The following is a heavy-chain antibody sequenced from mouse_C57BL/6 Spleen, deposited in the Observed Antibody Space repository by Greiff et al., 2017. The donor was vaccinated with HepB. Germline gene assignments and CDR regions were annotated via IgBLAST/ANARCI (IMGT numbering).Heavy chain of an antibody. Sequence: EVQVVESGGGLVQSGRSLRLSCATSGFTFSDFYMEWVRQAPGKGLEWIAASRNKANDYTTEYSASVKGRFIVSRDTSQSILYLQMNALRAEDTAIYYCARDENYSNWFAYWGQGTLVTVSA. CDR2: SRNKANDYTT. CDR1: GFTFSDFY. CDR3: ARDENYSNWFAY. J-gene: IGHJ3*01. D-gene: IGHD2-5*01. V-gene: IGHV7-1*01.